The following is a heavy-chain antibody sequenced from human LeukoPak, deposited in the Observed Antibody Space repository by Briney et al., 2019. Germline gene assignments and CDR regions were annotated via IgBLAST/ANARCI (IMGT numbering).Heavy chain of an antibody. CDR1: GGSFSGYY. Sequence: SETLSLTCAVYGGSFSGYYWSWLSQPPGKGLEWIGEINHSGSTNYNPSLKSRVTISVDTSKNQFSLKLSSVTAADTAAYYCARVRQWLVQSDAFDIWGQGTMVTVSS. CDR2: INHSGST. D-gene: IGHD6-19*01. V-gene: IGHV4-34*01. J-gene: IGHJ3*02. CDR3: ARVRQWLVQSDAFDI.